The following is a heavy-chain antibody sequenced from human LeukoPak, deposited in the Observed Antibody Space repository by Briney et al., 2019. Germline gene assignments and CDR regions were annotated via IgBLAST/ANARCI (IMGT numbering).Heavy chain of an antibody. J-gene: IGHJ4*02. CDR1: GFTFSSYT. CDR2: LSSSSSTI. V-gene: IGHV3-48*04. CDR3: ARGFNRYFDY. Sequence: GGSLRLSCAASGFTFSSYTMNWVRQAPGKGLEWVSCLSSSSSTIYYADSVKGQFTISRDNAKNSLYLQMNVLRAEDTAVYYCARGFNRYFDYWGQGTLVTVSS.